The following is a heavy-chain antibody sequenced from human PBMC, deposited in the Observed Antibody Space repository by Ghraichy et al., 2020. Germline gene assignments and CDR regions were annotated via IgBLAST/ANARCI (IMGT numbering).Heavy chain of an antibody. CDR3: ARGNSMVRGFVIDYSGLDV. CDR1: GFTFSKYP. Sequence: GGSLRLSCAASGFTFSKYPMHWVRQAPGKGLEDVSVITGDGGSTYYADSVKGRFTISRDNSKNTLYLQMGSLRAEDMAVYFCARGNSMVRGFVIDYSGLDVWGQGTTVTVSS. V-gene: IGHV3-64*02. J-gene: IGHJ6*02. CDR2: ITGDGGST. D-gene: IGHD3-10*01.